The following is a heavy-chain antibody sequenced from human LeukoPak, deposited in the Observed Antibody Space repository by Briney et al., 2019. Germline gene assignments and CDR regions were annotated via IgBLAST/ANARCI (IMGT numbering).Heavy chain of an antibody. D-gene: IGHD6-6*01. V-gene: IGHV3-21*01. CDR3: ARGGEGSSSYAFDI. CDR2: ISSSSSYI. CDR1: GFTFSSYS. Sequence: GGSLRLSCAASGFTFSSYSMNLVRQAPGKGLEWVSSISSSSSYIYYADSVKGRFTISRDNAKNSLFLQMNSLRAEDTAVYYCARGGEGSSSYAFDIWGQGTMVTVSS. J-gene: IGHJ3*02.